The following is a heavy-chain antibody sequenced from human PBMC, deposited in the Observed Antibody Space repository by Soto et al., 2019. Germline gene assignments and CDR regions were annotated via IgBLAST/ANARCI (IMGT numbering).Heavy chain of an antibody. Sequence: GGSLRLSCAASGFTFTTYAMNWVRQAPGKGLEWVSTITGSGGSTFYADSVEGRFAISRDNSKNTLFLQLSNLSAEDTGVYYCAKDSSSWQHFDCWGQGTLVTVSS. CDR3: AKDSSSWQHFDC. D-gene: IGHD6-13*01. CDR1: GFTFTTYA. V-gene: IGHV3-23*01. CDR2: ITGSGGST. J-gene: IGHJ4*02.